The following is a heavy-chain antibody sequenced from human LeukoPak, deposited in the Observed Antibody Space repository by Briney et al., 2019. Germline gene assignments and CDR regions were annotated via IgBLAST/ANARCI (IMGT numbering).Heavy chain of an antibody. J-gene: IGHJ6*02. D-gene: IGHD4/OR15-4a*01. V-gene: IGHV3-23*01. Sequence: GGSLRLSCAASGFTFNSYPKHWVRQAPGKGPEGVSAISGSSGGSTYYADSVKRRLTISRDNYQNTLYLQMNSLGADHTAVYFCVKRPTTVLSPPYYYGLDVWGQGTTVTVSS. CDR2: ISGSSGGST. CDR1: GFTFNSYP. CDR3: VKRPTTVLSPPYYYGLDV.